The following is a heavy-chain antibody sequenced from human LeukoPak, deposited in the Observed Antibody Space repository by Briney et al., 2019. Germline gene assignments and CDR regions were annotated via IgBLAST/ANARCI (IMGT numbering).Heavy chain of an antibody. Sequence: GGSLRLSCAASGFTFSSYEMNWVRQAPGKGLEWVSGISSGGFSTYYADSVKGRFTVSRDNSKNTLYLQMNSLRAEDTAIYYCAKDVGTAALFVWYFDLWGRGTLVTVSS. CDR3: AKDVGTAALFVWYFDL. J-gene: IGHJ2*01. V-gene: IGHV3-23*01. CDR1: GFTFSSYE. CDR2: ISSGGFST. D-gene: IGHD6-6*01.